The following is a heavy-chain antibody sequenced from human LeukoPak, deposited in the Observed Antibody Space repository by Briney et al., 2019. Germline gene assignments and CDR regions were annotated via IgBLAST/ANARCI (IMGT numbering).Heavy chain of an antibody. Sequence: GASVKVSCKVSGYTLTELCMHWVLQAPGKGLEWMGGFDPEDGETIYAQKFQGRVTMTEDTSTDTAYMELSSLRSEDTAVYYCATRGTIFGVSVSYYMDVWGKGTTVTVSS. V-gene: IGHV1-24*01. CDR2: FDPEDGET. CDR1: GYTLTELC. J-gene: IGHJ6*03. CDR3: ATRGTIFGVSVSYYMDV. D-gene: IGHD3-3*01.